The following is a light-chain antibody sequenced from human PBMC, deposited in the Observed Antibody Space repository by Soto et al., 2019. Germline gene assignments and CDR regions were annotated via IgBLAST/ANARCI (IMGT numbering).Light chain of an antibody. CDR3: AAWDDSLSGVV. V-gene: IGLV1-47*01. CDR1: SSNIGSNY. J-gene: IGLJ2*01. Sequence: QSVLTQPPSASGTPGQRVTISCSGSSSNIGSNYVYWYQQLPGTAPKLLIYRNNQWPSGVPDRFSGYKSGTSASLAISGLRSEDEADYYCAAWDDSLSGVVFGGGTKLTVL. CDR2: RNN.